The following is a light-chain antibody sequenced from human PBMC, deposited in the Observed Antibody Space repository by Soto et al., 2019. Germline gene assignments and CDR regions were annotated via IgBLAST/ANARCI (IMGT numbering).Light chain of an antibody. V-gene: IGLV2-8*01. J-gene: IGLJ2*01. CDR1: SSDVGAYDY. Sequence: QSVLTQPPSASGSPGQSVTISCTGTSSDVGAYDYVSWYQHHPGKAPKLLIYELSKRPSGVPARFSGSKSGNTASLAVSGLQAEDEADYYCCSYAGSNNFVVFGGGTKLTVL. CDR2: ELS. CDR3: CSYAGSNNFVV.